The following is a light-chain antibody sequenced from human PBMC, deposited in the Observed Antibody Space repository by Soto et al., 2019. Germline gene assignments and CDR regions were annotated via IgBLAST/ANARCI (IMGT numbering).Light chain of an antibody. CDR1: TGEVTSGYF. V-gene: IGLV7-43*01. Sequence: QTVVTQEPSLTVSPGGTVTLTCASSTGEVTSGYFPNWIQQKPGQAPRSLIYNTNNKYSWTPARFSGSLLGGKAALTLSGVQPEDEADYYCLLYLSGHVRSFGGGTKLTVL. CDR3: LLYLSGHVRS. CDR2: NTN. J-gene: IGLJ2*01.